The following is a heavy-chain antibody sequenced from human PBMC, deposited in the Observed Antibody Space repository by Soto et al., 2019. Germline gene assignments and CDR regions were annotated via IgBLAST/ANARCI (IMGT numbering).Heavy chain of an antibody. J-gene: IGHJ4*02. Sequence: EVQLVESGGGLIQPGGSLRLSCAASGFTVSSNYMSWVRQAPGKGLEWVSVIYSGGSTYYAHSVKGRFTISRDNSKNTLYLQMNSRRAEDTAVYYCARHITMDPLLLYWGQGTLVTVSS. CDR1: GFTVSSNY. D-gene: IGHD3-10*01. CDR3: ARHITMDPLLLY. V-gene: IGHV3-53*01. CDR2: IYSGGST.